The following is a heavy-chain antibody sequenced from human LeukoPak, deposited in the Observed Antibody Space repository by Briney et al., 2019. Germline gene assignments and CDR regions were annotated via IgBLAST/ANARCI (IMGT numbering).Heavy chain of an antibody. CDR3: ARVGEGAAKD. D-gene: IGHD1-26*01. V-gene: IGHV3-53*01. J-gene: IGHJ4*02. CDR1: GFTFSSYW. CDR2: IYSAGNT. Sequence: GGSLRLSCAASGFTFSSYWMSWVRQAPGKGLEWVSVIYSAGNTYYADSVKGRFTISRDNSKNTLYLQMNSLTVEDTAVYYCARVGEGAAKDWGQGTLVTVSS.